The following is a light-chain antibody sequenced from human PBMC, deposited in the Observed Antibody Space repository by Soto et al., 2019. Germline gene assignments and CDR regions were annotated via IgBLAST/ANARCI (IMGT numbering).Light chain of an antibody. CDR3: QESYSRPLV. Sequence: DIQVTQSPSSLSASVGDRVTITCRTSQNINIFLNWYQQKPGRAPMVVISAASNLESGVPSRFSGRGSGTEFTLPISNLHPGDSALYLCQESYSRPLVFGGGTRVELK. CDR1: QNINIF. J-gene: IGKJ4*01. CDR2: AAS. V-gene: IGKV1-39*01.